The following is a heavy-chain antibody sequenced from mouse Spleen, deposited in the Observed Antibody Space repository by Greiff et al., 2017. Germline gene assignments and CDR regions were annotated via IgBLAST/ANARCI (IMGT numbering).Heavy chain of an antibody. V-gene: IGHV3-8*01. Sequence: EVQRVESGPGLAKPSQTLSLTCSVTGYSITSDYWNWIRKFPGNKLEYMGYISYSGSTYYNPSLKSRISITRDTSKNQYYLQLNSVTTEDTATYYCARRYGDYGWYFDVWGAGTTVTVSS. CDR1: GYSITSDY. CDR3: ARRYGDYGWYFDV. J-gene: IGHJ1*01. CDR2: ISYSGST. D-gene: IGHD2-13*01.